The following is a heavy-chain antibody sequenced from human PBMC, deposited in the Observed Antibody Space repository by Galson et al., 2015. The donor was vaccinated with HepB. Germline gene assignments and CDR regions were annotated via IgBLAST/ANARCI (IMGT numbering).Heavy chain of an antibody. CDR2: ISWNSGSI. CDR1: GFTFDDYA. Sequence: SLRLSCAASGFTFDDYAMHWVRHAPGKGLEWVSGISWNSGSIGYADSEKGRFTISRDNAKNSLYLQMNSLRAEDTALYYCAKGSSGYYYSSKENEYFQHWGQGTLATVSS. D-gene: IGHD3-22*01. CDR3: AKGSSGYYYSSKENEYFQH. V-gene: IGHV3-9*01. J-gene: IGHJ1*01.